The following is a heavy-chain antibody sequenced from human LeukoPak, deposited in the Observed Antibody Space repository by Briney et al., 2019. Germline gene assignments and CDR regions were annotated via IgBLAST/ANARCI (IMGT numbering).Heavy chain of an antibody. V-gene: IGHV1-18*01. Sequence: PRASVKVSCKASGYTFTSYGISWVRQAPGQGLEWMGWISAYNGNTNYAQKLQGRVTMTTDTSTSTAYMELRSLRSDDTAVYYCARWRYYGSGTLDRWFDPWGQGTLVTVSS. CDR1: GYTFTSYG. D-gene: IGHD3-10*01. CDR2: ISAYNGNT. CDR3: ARWRYYGSGTLDRWFDP. J-gene: IGHJ5*02.